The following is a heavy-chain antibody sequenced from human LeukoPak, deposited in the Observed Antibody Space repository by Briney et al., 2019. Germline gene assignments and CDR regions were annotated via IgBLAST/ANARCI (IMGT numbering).Heavy chain of an antibody. V-gene: IGHV3-30-3*01. CDR2: ISYDGSNK. Sequence: GGSLRLSCAASGFTFSSYAMHWVRQAPGKGLEWVAVISYDGSNKYYADSVKGRFTISRDNSKNTLYLQMNSLRAEDTAVYYCAKDRRDSSGYYYFDYWGQGTLVTVSS. J-gene: IGHJ4*02. CDR1: GFTFSSYA. CDR3: AKDRRDSSGYYYFDY. D-gene: IGHD3-22*01.